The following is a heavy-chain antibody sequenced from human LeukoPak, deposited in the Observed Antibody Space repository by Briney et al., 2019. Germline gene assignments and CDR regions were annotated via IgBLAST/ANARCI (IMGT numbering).Heavy chain of an antibody. CDR1: GYLFNSYW. J-gene: IGHJ4*02. CDR3: ARHETGPYFDY. CDR2: IYPGESDT. D-gene: IGHD1-1*01. Sequence: GEPLQIFCRGSGYLFNSYWNGGGRRMPGKGREGMGNIYPGESDTRYRPSFKGKVTISGEKYNNTAYLQLSSLKASDTAIYYFARHETGPYFDYWGQGTPVTVSS. V-gene: IGHV5-51*01.